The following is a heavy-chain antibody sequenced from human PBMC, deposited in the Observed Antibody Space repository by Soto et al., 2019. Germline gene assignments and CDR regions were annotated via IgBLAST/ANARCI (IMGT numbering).Heavy chain of an antibody. J-gene: IGHJ6*02. D-gene: IGHD2-2*01. CDR3: ASSKDIVLGLVAVRSHYSFYGMDV. CDR1: GDSISSLDYY. CDR2: LHYSGTT. Sequence: SQTLSLTCTVSGDSISSLDYYWSWVRQPPGKGLEWIGYLHYSGTTYYNPSLKSRVTISIDTSKNQLSLRLTSVTAADTAVYYCASSKDIVLGLVAVRSHYSFYGMDVWGQGTTVTVSS. V-gene: IGHV4-30-4*01.